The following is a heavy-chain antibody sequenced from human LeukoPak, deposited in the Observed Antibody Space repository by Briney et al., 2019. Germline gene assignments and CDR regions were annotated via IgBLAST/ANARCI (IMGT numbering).Heavy chain of an antibody. V-gene: IGHV3-33*01. CDR1: GFTFSSYG. D-gene: IGHD3-10*01. Sequence: GGSLRPSCAASGFTFSSYGMHWVRQAPGKGLEWVAVIWYDGSNKYYADSVKGRFTISRDNSKNTLYLQMNSLRAEDTAVYYCARDQVGGSGSYIDYWGQGTLVTVSS. CDR2: IWYDGSNK. J-gene: IGHJ4*02. CDR3: ARDQVGGSGSYIDY.